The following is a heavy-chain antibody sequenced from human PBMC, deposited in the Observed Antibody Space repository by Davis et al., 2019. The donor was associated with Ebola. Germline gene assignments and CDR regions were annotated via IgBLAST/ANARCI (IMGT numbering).Heavy chain of an antibody. V-gene: IGHV1-8*03. CDR1: GYTFTSYD. Sequence: ASVKVSCKASGYTFTSYDINWVRQATGQGLEWMGWMNPNSGNTGYAKKFQGRVAITRNTSISTAYMELSSLRSEDTAVYYCARGRDGSYDAFDIWGQGTMVTVSS. CDR3: ARGRDGSYDAFDI. J-gene: IGHJ3*02. D-gene: IGHD5-24*01. CDR2: MNPNSGNT.